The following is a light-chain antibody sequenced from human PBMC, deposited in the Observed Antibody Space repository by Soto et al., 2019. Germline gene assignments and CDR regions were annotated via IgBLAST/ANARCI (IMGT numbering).Light chain of an antibody. CDR1: SSDIGSYDL. J-gene: IGLJ1*01. CDR3: CSYAGSRTYV. V-gene: IGLV2-23*01. Sequence: QSALTQPASVSGPLGQPIVISCTGSSSDIGSYDLVSWYQQYPGKAPKVVIFEGTKRPSGVSNRFSGSKSGNTASLTISGLQTEDEADYYCCSYAGSRTYVFGAGTKLTVL. CDR2: EGT.